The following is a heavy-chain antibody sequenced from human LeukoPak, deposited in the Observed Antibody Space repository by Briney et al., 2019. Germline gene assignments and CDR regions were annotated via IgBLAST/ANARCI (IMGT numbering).Heavy chain of an antibody. V-gene: IGHV4-34*12. J-gene: IGHJ5*02. Sequence: SGTLSLTCAVYGYSLTNHYWIWIRQPPGKGLEWVGEVLHTGGTNYNPSLKSRVTISVDTSKNQFFLKLTSVTAADTAVYYCARGPAAIHPWGPGTLVTVSS. D-gene: IGHD2-2*01. CDR1: GYSLTNHY. CDR3: ARGPAAIHP. CDR2: VLHTGGT.